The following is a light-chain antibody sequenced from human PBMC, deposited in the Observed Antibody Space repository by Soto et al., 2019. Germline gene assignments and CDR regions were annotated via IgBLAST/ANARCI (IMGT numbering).Light chain of an antibody. Sequence: EIVLTQSPGTLSLSPGERATLSCRASQSVSSSNLAWYQQKPGQAPRLLMYGASSRATGIPDRFSGSGSGTDFTLTISRLEPXDSAVYYCHQYDRSPRTFGQGTKVDIK. V-gene: IGKV3-20*01. J-gene: IGKJ1*01. CDR3: HQYDRSPRT. CDR2: GAS. CDR1: QSVSSSN.